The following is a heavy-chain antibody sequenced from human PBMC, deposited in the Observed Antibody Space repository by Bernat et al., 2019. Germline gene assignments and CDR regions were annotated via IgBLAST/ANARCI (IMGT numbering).Heavy chain of an antibody. CDR2: ISSSSSYT. D-gene: IGHD1-14*01. J-gene: IGHJ4*02. Sequence: QVQLVESGGGLVKPGGSLRLSCAASGFTFSDYYMSWIRQAPGKWLEWVSYISSSSSYTNYADSVKGRFTISRDNAKNSLYLQMNSLRAEDTAVYYCVREGVRNLYYFDYWGQGTLVTVSS. CDR1: GFTFSDYY. V-gene: IGHV3-11*06. CDR3: VREGVRNLYYFDY.